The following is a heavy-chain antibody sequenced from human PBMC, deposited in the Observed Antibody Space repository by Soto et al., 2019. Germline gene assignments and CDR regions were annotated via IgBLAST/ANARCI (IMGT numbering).Heavy chain of an antibody. CDR2: IYYSGST. J-gene: IGHJ3*02. Sequence: QVQLQESGPGLVKPSETLSLTCTVSGGSISSYYWSWIRQPPGKGLEWIGYIYYSGSTNYNPSLKSRVTISVDTSKNQFSLKLSSVTAADTAVDYCARRGGWYLAAFDIWGQGTMVTVSS. CDR1: GGSISSYY. V-gene: IGHV4-59*08. D-gene: IGHD2-15*01. CDR3: ARRGGWYLAAFDI.